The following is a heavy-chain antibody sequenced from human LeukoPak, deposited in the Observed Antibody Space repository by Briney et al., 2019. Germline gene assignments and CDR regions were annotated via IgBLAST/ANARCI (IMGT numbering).Heavy chain of an antibody. V-gene: IGHV1-3*01. CDR1: GYPFTSYA. CDR3: ARVDGSGPNAPNDC. CDR2: INVGNGNT. Sequence: ASVKVSCKASGYPFTSYAMHWVRQAPGQRLEWMGWINVGNGNTEYSQKFQGRVTITRDTLATTTYMELSSLRTEDTAAYYCARVDGSGPNAPNDCWGQGSLVTVSS. J-gene: IGHJ4*02. D-gene: IGHD3-10*01.